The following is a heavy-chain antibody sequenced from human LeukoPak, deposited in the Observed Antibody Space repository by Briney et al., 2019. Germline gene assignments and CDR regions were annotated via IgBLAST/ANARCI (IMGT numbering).Heavy chain of an antibody. CDR1: GYTFTSYG. CDR2: ISAYNGNT. J-gene: IGHJ4*02. D-gene: IGHD3-3*01. CDR3: ARGGSYYDFWSGYYTEYFDY. V-gene: IGHV1-18*01. Sequence: ASVKVSCKASGYTFTSYGISGVRQAPGQGLEWMGWISAYNGNTNYAQKLHGSVTMTTDTSTSTAYMELRSLRSDDTAVYYCARGGSYYDFWSGYYTEYFDYWGQGTLVTVSS.